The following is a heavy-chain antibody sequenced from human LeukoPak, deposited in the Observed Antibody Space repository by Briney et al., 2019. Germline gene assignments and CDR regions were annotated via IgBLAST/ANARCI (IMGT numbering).Heavy chain of an antibody. CDR3: ARDLYYDSAFPYYFDY. D-gene: IGHD3-22*01. CDR2: IWYDGSNK. V-gene: IGHV3-33*01. J-gene: IGHJ4*02. Sequence: PGGSLRLSCAASGFTFSSYGMHWVRQAPGEGLEWVAVIWYDGSNKYYADSVKGRFTISRDNSKNTLYLQMNSLRAEDTAVYYCARDLYYDSAFPYYFDYWGQGTLVTVSS. CDR1: GFTFSSYG.